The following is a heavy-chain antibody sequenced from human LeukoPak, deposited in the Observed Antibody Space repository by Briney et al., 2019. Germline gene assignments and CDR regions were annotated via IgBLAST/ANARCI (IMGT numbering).Heavy chain of an antibody. CDR3: AKERGIFYYDSSGYYGPFDY. D-gene: IGHD3-22*01. V-gene: IGHV3-23*01. J-gene: IGHJ4*02. Sequence: QSGGSLRLSCAASGFTFSSYAMSWVRQAPGKGLEWVSAISGSGGSTYYADSVKGRFTISRDNPKNTLYLQMNSLRAEDTAVYYCAKERGIFYYDSSGYYGPFDYWGQGTLVTVSS. CDR1: GFTFSSYA. CDR2: ISGSGGST.